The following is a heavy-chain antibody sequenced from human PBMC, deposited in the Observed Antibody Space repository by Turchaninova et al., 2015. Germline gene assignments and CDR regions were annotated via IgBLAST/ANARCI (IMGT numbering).Heavy chain of an antibody. J-gene: IGHJ6*02. Sequence: QVQLQQWGAGLLKPSETLSLTCAVYGGSFSGYYWSWIRQPPGKGLEWIGEISHSGSTNYNPSHKSRVTRPVDPFKNQCSLKLSSVTAAARAVYYCERGPKRTYYYYGMDVWGQGTTVTVSS. V-gene: IGHV4-34*01. CDR2: ISHSGST. D-gene: IGHD1/OR15-1a*01. CDR1: GGSFSGYY. CDR3: ERGPKRTYYYYGMDV.